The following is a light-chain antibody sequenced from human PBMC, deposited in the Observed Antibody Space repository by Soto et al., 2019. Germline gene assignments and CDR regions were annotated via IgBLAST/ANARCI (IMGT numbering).Light chain of an antibody. CDR3: QSYDNSLSHVV. CDR2: GDN. CDR1: TSNIGSFYD. Sequence: QSVLTQPPSVSGAPGQRVTIPCTGSTSNIGSFYDVHWYRQLPGTVPKLLIYGDNNRPSGVPDRFSGSKSGTSASLAITGLQAYDEADYYCQSYDNSLSHVVFGGGTKLTVL. J-gene: IGLJ2*01. V-gene: IGLV1-40*01.